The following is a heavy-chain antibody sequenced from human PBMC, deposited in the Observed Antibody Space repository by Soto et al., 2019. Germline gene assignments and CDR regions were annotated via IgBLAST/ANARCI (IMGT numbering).Heavy chain of an antibody. J-gene: IGHJ3*02. CDR3: ARVYGSGTFDAFDI. CDR2: IYYSGST. D-gene: IGHD3-10*01. CDR1: GGSVSSSSYY. V-gene: IGHV4-61*05. Sequence: SETLSLTCTVSGGSVSSSSYYWGWVRQPPGKGLEWIGNIYYSGSTNYNPSLKSRVTISVDKSKNQFSLKLSSVTAADTAVYYCARVYGSGTFDAFDIWGQGTMVTVSS.